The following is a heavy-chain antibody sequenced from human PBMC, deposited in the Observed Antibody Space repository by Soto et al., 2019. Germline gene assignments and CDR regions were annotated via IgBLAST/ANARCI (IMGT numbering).Heavy chain of an antibody. CDR2: ISAYSGNT. J-gene: IGHJ3*02. V-gene: IGHV1-18*01. CDR3: AAGFYDFWSGYPDDAFDI. Sequence: ASVKVSCKASGYTFTSYGISWVRQAPGQGLEWMGWISAYSGNTNYAQKFQERVTITRDMSTSTAYMELSSLRSEDTAVYYFAAGFYDFWSGYPDDAFDIWGQGTMVTVSS. D-gene: IGHD3-3*01. CDR1: GYTFTSYG.